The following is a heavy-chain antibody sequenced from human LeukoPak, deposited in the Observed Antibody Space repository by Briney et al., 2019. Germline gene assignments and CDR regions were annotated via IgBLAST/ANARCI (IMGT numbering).Heavy chain of an antibody. CDR1: GFTFSSYG. CDR2: ISYDGSNK. D-gene: IGHD3-22*01. Sequence: GRPLRLSCAASGFTFSSYGMHWVRQAPGKGLEWVAVISYDGSNKYYADSVKGRFTISRDNSKNTLYLQMNSLRAEDTAVYYCAKEYYDSSGYYYLDLGGQGTLVTVSS. CDR3: AKEYYDSSGYYYLDL. J-gene: IGHJ4*02. V-gene: IGHV3-30*18.